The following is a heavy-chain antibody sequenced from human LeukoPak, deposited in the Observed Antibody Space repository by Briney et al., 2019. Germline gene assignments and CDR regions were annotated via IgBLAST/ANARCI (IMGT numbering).Heavy chain of an antibody. CDR2: IWYDGSNK. CDR1: GFTFSSYG. J-gene: IGHJ4*02. D-gene: IGHD6-13*01. V-gene: IGHV3-33*01. CDR3: ARDFIAAAGTNVGY. Sequence: GGSLRLSCAASGFTFSSYGMHWVRQAPGKGREWVAVIWYDGSNKYYADSVKGRFTISGDNSKNTLYLQMNSLRAEDTAVYYCARDFIAAAGTNVGYWGQGTLVTVSS.